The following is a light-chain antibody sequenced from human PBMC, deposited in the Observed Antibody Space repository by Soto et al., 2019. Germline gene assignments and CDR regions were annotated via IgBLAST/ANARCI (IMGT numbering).Light chain of an antibody. CDR2: RAS. CDR3: QQYETYSGT. J-gene: IGKJ3*01. CDR1: QIINTW. Sequence: DIQMTQSPSSLSASVGDRVTITCRASQIINTWLAWYQQKPGKAPKLVIYRASNLVNGFPSRFSGSGSGTEFTLTISSLQPDDFSIYYCQQYETYSGTFGPGTKVDL. V-gene: IGKV1-5*03.